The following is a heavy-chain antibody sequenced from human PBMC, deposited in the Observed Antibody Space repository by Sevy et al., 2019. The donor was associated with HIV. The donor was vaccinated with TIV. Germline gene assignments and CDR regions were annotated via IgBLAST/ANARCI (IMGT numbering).Heavy chain of an antibody. CDR2: ISTGTDHI. Sequence: GGSLRLSCTASGYTFPAFSFNWVRQAPGKGLEWLSYISTGTDHIYYADSAKGRFTISRVDAKNSVYLEMKSLRDQDTALYYCVRRGVDAYNVYFDLWGQGTLVTVSS. J-gene: IGHJ4*02. CDR1: GYTFPAFS. V-gene: IGHV3-21*05. D-gene: IGHD3-10*01. CDR3: VRRGVDAYNVYFDL.